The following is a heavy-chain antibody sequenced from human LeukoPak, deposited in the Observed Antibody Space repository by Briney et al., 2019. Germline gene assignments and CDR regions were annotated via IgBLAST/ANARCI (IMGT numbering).Heavy chain of an antibody. CDR2: ISGSGGNT. CDR3: ATRGTTVVTHYYYYGMDV. J-gene: IGHJ6*02. Sequence: GGSLRLSCAASGFTFSSYAMSWVRQAPGKGLEWVSAISGSGGNTYYADSVKGRFTISRDNSKNTLYLQMNSLRAEDTAVYYCATRGTTVVTHYYYYGMDVWGQGTTVTVSS. V-gene: IGHV3-23*01. CDR1: GFTFSSYA. D-gene: IGHD4-23*01.